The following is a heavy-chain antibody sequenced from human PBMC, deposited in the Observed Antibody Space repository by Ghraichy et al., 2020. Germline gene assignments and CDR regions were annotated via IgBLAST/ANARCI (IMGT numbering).Heavy chain of an antibody. J-gene: IGHJ3*02. D-gene: IGHD1-7*01. Sequence: SETLSLTCAVYGGSFSGYYWSWIRQPPGKGLDWIGEINHSGSTNYNPSLKSRVTISVDTSKNQFSLKLSPVTAADTAVYYCARGMNWNYGAFDIWGKGTMVTVSS. V-gene: IGHV4-34*01. CDR2: INHSGST. CDR3: ARGMNWNYGAFDI. CDR1: GGSFSGYY.